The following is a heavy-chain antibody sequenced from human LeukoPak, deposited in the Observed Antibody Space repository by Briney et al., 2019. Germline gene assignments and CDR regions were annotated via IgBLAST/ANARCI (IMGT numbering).Heavy chain of an antibody. CDR3: AKGGDDDFLLGYYVSDY. CDR1: GFTFSNYA. Sequence: QPGGSLRLSCAASGFTFSNYAMSWVRQAPGKGLEWVSAITGSGGNTYYADSVKGRFTISRDNSKNTVFLQMNSLRAEDTAVYYCAKGGDDDFLLGYYVSDYWGQGPLVTVSS. CDR2: ITGSGGNT. J-gene: IGHJ4*02. D-gene: IGHD3-3*01. V-gene: IGHV3-23*01.